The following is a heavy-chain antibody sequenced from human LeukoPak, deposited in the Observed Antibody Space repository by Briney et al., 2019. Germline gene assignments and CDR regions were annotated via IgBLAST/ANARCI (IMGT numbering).Heavy chain of an antibody. CDR1: GYTFTGYY. D-gene: IGHD5-18*01. CDR2: INPNSGGT. J-gene: IGHJ3*02. V-gene: IGHV1-2*02. CDR3: ASDTNGYTFGYSPFDI. Sequence: ASVKVSCKASGYTFTGYYMHWVRQAPGQGLEWMGWINPNSGGTDYAQKFQGRVAMTRDTSIKTAYMELSRLRSDDTAVYYCASDTNGYTFGYSPFDIWGQGTMVTVSS.